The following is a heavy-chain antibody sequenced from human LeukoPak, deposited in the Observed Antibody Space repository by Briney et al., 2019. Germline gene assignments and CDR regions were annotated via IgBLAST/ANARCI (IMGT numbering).Heavy chain of an antibody. Sequence: ASVKVSCKASGYTFTIYYMHWVRQAPGQGLEWMGIINPSGGSTSYAQKFQGRVTMTRDTSTSTVYMELSSLRSEDTAVYYCARGGGEQWLVESYYFDYWGQGTLVTVSS. CDR3: ARGGGEQWLVESYYFDY. CDR1: GYTFTIYY. J-gene: IGHJ4*02. CDR2: INPSGGST. D-gene: IGHD6-19*01. V-gene: IGHV1-46*01.